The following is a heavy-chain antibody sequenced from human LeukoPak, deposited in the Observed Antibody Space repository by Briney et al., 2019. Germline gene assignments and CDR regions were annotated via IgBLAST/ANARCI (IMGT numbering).Heavy chain of an antibody. V-gene: IGHV3-73*01. J-gene: IGHJ6*03. CDR1: GFTFSGSA. D-gene: IGHD6-13*01. CDR3: TRINSSWYSYYYYMDV. CDR2: IRGKANSSAT. Sequence: GGSLRLSCAASGFTFSGSAMHWVRQASGKGLEWVCRIRGKANSSATAYAASVKGRITISRDDSKNTASLQMNSLKTEDTAVYYCTRINSSWYSYYYYMDVWGKGTTVTVSS.